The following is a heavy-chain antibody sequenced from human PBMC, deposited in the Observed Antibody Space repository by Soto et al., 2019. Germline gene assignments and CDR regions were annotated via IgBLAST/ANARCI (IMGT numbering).Heavy chain of an antibody. CDR3: ERGGRRDGYNYDY. Sequence: SETLSLTCTVSGGSVSSGSYYWSWIRQPPGKGLEWIGYIYYSGSTNYDPSLKSRVTISVDTSKNQFSLKLSSVTAADTAVYYCERGGRRDGYNYDYWGQGTLVTVSS. V-gene: IGHV4-61*01. CDR2: IYYSGST. D-gene: IGHD5-12*01. J-gene: IGHJ4*02. CDR1: GGSVSSGSYY.